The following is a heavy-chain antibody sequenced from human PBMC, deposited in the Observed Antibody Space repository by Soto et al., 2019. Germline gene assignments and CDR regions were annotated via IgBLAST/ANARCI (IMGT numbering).Heavy chain of an antibody. V-gene: IGHV1-3*01. CDR1: GYTFTSYA. CDR3: ARRGYCSGGSCYSYYYYYMDV. J-gene: IGHJ6*03. Sequence: GASVKVSCKASGYTFTSYAMHWVRQAPGQRLEWMGWINAGNGNTKYSQKFQGRVTITRDTSASTAYMELSSLRSEDTAVYYCARRGYCSGGSCYSYYYYYMDVWGKGTTVTVSS. D-gene: IGHD2-15*01. CDR2: INAGNGNT.